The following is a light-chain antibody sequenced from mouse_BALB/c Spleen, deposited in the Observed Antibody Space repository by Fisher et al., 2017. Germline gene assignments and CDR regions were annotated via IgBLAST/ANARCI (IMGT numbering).Light chain of an antibody. CDR3: HQWSSYPWT. Sequence: IVMTQTTAIMSASPGEKVTMTCSARSSVSSSYLYWYQQKPGSSPKLWIYSTSNLASGVPVRFSGSGSGTFYSLTISSVEAEDAADYYCHQWSSYPWTFGGGTKLEIK. J-gene: IGKJ1*01. CDR2: STS. CDR1: SSVSSSY. V-gene: IGKV4-79*01.